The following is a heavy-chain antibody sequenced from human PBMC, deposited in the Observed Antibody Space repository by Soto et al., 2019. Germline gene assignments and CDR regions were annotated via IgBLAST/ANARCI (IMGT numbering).Heavy chain of an antibody. V-gene: IGHV3-30-3*01. D-gene: IGHD1-26*01. CDR1: GFTFSSYA. J-gene: IGHJ4*02. CDR3: ARAVRGYSGSYLGIDY. Sequence: QVQLVESGGGVVQPGRSLRLSCAASGFTFSSYAMHWVRQAPGKGLEWVAVISYDGSNTYYADSVKGRFTISRDNSKNTLYLQMNSLRAEDTAVYYCARAVRGYSGSYLGIDYWGQGTLVTVSS. CDR2: ISYDGSNT.